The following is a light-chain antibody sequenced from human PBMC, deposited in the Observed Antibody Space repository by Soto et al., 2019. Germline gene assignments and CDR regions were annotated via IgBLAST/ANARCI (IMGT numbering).Light chain of an antibody. J-gene: IGLJ1*01. CDR1: SSDVGSYNL. CDR2: GGT. CDR3: CSYAGITTYYV. Sequence: QSALTQPASVSGSPGQSITISCTGTSSDVGSYNLVSWYQQHPGEAPKLMIYGGTKRPSGVSNRFSGSKSGNTASLTISGLQADDEADYYCCSYAGITTYYVFGTGTKLTVL. V-gene: IGLV2-23*01.